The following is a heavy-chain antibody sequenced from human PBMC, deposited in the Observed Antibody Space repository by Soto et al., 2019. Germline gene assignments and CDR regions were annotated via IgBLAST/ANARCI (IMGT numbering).Heavy chain of an antibody. J-gene: IGHJ4*02. CDR3: ARGSSLVDY. CDR1: GDSITTYY. CDR2: INYSGNT. Sequence: QVQLQESGPGLVKPSETLSLTCTVSGDSITTYYWSWIRQPPGKGLEWIGYINYSGNTNYNPSLRSRVTISLDTSKKQFSLMLTSVTADDTAVYYCARGSSLVDYWGQGTLVTVSS. V-gene: IGHV4-59*13. D-gene: IGHD2-2*01.